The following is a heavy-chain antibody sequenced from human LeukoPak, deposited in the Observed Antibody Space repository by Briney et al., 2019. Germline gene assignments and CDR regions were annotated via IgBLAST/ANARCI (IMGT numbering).Heavy chain of an antibody. D-gene: IGHD4-17*01. Sequence: GGSLRLSCAASGYTFTGYYMHWVRQAPGQGLEWMGWINPNSGGTNYAQKFQGRVTMTRDTSISTAYMELSRLRSDDTAVYYCAREYNGDSRKYYYYGMDVWGQGTTVTVSS. V-gene: IGHV1-2*02. J-gene: IGHJ6*02. CDR2: INPNSGGT. CDR1: GYTFTGYY. CDR3: AREYNGDSRKYYYYGMDV.